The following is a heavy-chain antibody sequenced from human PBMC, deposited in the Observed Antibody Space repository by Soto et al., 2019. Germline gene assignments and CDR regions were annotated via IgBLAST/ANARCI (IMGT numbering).Heavy chain of an antibody. CDR1: GFTFSSYG. CDR2: ICYDVITT. V-gene: IGHV3-33*06. Sequence: PGGSLRLSCAASGFTFSSYGMHWVRQAPGKGLEWVSVICYDVITTYYAESVKGRFTISRDNSKSKLYLQLNNLRAEDTAVYYCANLDWSQLPNNFDYWGQGTLVTVSS. CDR3: ANLDWSQLPNNFDY. J-gene: IGHJ4*02. D-gene: IGHD1-1*01.